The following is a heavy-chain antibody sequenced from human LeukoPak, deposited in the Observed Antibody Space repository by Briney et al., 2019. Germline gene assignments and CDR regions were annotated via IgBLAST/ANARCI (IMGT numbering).Heavy chain of an antibody. CDR2: ISGSGGST. D-gene: IGHD4-17*01. Sequence: GGALMLSCAASGFTFSSEAMSWVRQAPGKGLEWVSAISGSGGSTYYADSVKGRFTISRDNSKNTLYLQMNSLRAEDTAVYYCARLDDYAFAFDYWGQGTLVTVSS. CDR3: ARLDDYAFAFDY. V-gene: IGHV3-23*01. J-gene: IGHJ4*02. CDR1: GFTFSSEA.